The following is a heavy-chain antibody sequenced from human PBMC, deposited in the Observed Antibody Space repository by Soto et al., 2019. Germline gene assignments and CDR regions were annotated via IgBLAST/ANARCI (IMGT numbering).Heavy chain of an antibody. Sequence: GGSLRLSCAASGFTFSSYGMHWVRQAPGKGLEWVAVISYDGSNKYYADSVKGRFTISRDNSKNTLYLQMNSLRAEDTAAYYCAKILAGWVDAFDIWGQGTMVTVSS. CDR1: GFTFSSYG. CDR3: AKILAGWVDAFDI. V-gene: IGHV3-30*18. D-gene: IGHD2-15*01. CDR2: ISYDGSNK. J-gene: IGHJ3*02.